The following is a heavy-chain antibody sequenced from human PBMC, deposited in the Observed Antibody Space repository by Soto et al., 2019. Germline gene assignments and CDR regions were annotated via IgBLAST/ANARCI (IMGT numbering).Heavy chain of an antibody. CDR2: ITPSFGSP. CDR1: GDTLSYSA. Sequence: QVQLVQSGAEVRKPGSSVRISCTASGDTLSYSAIGWLRQAPGQGLEWMGGITPSFGSPVYARKFQGRVTISADHMILNNLRSDDTAMYFCATYFTAVAYFENWGQGTLVTVSS. V-gene: IGHV1-69*01. CDR3: ATYFTAVAYFEN. J-gene: IGHJ4*02. D-gene: IGHD5-18*01.